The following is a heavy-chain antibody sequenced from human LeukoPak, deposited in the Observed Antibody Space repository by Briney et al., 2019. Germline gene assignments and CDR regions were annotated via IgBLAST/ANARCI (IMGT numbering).Heavy chain of an antibody. J-gene: IGHJ6*03. Sequence: ASVKVSCKASGGTVSRYPISWVRQAPGQGLEWMGWINPNSGGTNYAQKFQGRVTMTRDTSISTAYMELSRLRSDDTAVYYCARVVVAATQGDYYYYMDVWGKGTTVTVSS. D-gene: IGHD2-15*01. CDR3: ARVVVAATQGDYYYYMDV. V-gene: IGHV1-2*02. CDR1: GGTVSRYP. CDR2: INPNSGGT.